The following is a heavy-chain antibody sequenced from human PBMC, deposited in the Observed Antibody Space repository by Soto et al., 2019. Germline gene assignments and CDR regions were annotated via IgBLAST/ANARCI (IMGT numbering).Heavy chain of an antibody. Sequence: ASVKVSCKASGYRFISYYVHWVRQAPGQGLELIAVFNPANGRTTYAETFHGRITITTDTSTSTLFMELSSLRSEDTAVYFCARDISRRQTYYGMDVWGQGTTVTVYS. CDR2: FNPANGRT. CDR3: ARDISRRQTYYGMDV. CDR1: GYRFISYY. D-gene: IGHD2-21*01. V-gene: IGHV1-46*01. J-gene: IGHJ6*02.